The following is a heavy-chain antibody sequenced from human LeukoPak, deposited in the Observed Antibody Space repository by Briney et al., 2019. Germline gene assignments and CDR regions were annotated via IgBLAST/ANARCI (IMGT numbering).Heavy chain of an antibody. D-gene: IGHD2-15*01. J-gene: IGHJ4*02. CDR2: INPNSGDT. Sequence: GASVKLYFKASGYTFTDYYMHWVRQAPGQGLEWMGWINPNSGDTNHAQNFQGRVTLTRDTSISSAYMELSSLRSDDSAVYYCAGEYCSGGSCRQGFDYWGQGTLVTVSS. CDR3: AGEYCSGGSCRQGFDY. V-gene: IGHV1-2*02. CDR1: GYTFTDYY.